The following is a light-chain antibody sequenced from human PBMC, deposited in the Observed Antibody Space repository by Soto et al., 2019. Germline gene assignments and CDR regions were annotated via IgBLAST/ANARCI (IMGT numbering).Light chain of an antibody. CDR1: QSVSSN. CDR3: EQYNNFWT. J-gene: IGKJ1*01. V-gene: IGKV3-15*01. Sequence: EIVMTQSPATLSVSPGERATLSCRASQSVSSNLAWYQQKPDQAPRLLIYGAATRATGIPARFSGSGSGTEITLTISSLHSEDFAVYYCEQYNNFWTFGQGTKVEVK. CDR2: GAA.